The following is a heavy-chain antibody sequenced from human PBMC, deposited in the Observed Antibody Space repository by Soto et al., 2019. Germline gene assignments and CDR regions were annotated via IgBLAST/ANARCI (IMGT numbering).Heavy chain of an antibody. V-gene: IGHV3-23*01. D-gene: IGHD2-15*01. CDR1: GFSFKNYA. Sequence: PGGSLRLSCAASGFSFKNYALSWVRQAPWKGLEWVSAISGSGGSTYYADSVKGRFTISRDNSKNTLYLQMNSLRAEDTAVYYCAKRSVVAAYYYYYYMDVWGKGPTVTVSS. CDR2: ISGSGGST. CDR3: AKRSVVAAYYYYYYMDV. J-gene: IGHJ6*03.